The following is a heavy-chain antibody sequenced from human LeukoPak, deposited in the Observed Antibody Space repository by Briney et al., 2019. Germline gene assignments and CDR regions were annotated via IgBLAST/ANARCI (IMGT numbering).Heavy chain of an antibody. CDR3: ARDSGYYDSSGLPNYFDY. CDR1: GYTFTSYG. CDR2: ISAYNGNT. J-gene: IGHJ4*02. V-gene: IGHV1-18*01. Sequence: ASVKVSCKASGYTFTSYGINWVRQAPGQGLEWMGWISAYNGNTNYAQKLQGRVTMTTDTSTSTAYMELRSLRSDDTAVYYCARDSGYYDSSGLPNYFDYWGQGTLVTVSS. D-gene: IGHD3-22*01.